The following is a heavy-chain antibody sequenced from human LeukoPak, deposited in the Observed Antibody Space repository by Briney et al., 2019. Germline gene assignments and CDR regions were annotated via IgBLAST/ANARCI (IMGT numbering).Heavy chain of an antibody. J-gene: IGHJ4*02. Sequence: GGSLRLSCAASGFIFTDYYMSWIRQAPGKGLEWVSYISSSGSTIYYADSVKGRFTISRDDAKNSLFLQMNSLRAEDTAVHYCARDWLGYCSGGSCWHWGQGTLVTVSS. CDR1: GFIFTDYY. CDR2: ISSSGSTI. D-gene: IGHD2-15*01. CDR3: ARDWLGYCSGGSCWH. V-gene: IGHV3-11*01.